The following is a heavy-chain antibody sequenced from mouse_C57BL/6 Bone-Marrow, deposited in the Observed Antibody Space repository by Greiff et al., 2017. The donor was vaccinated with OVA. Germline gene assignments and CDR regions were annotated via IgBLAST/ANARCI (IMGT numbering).Heavy chain of an antibody. V-gene: IGHV1-69*01. Sequence: VQLQQPGAELVMPGASVKLSCKASGYTFTSYWMHWVKQRPGQGLEWIGEIDPSDSYTTYNQKFKGKSTLTVDKSSSTAYMQLSSLTSEDSAVYYCAREGYYSNFYFDYWGQGTTLTVSS. J-gene: IGHJ2*01. CDR1: GYTFTSYW. CDR3: AREGYYSNFYFDY. CDR2: IDPSDSYT. D-gene: IGHD2-5*01.